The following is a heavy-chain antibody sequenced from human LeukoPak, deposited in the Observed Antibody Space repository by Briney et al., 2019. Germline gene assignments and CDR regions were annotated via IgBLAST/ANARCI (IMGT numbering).Heavy chain of an antibody. D-gene: IGHD3-3*01. CDR2: MSPNSGNT. J-gene: IGHJ4*02. Sequence: ASVKVSCKASGYTFTSYDINWVRQATGQGLEWMGWMSPNSGNTGYAQKFQGRVTMTRNTSISTAYMELSSLRSEDTAVYYCALRFLEWSQEYYFDYWGQGTLVTVSS. V-gene: IGHV1-8*01. CDR3: ALRFLEWSQEYYFDY. CDR1: GYTFTSYD.